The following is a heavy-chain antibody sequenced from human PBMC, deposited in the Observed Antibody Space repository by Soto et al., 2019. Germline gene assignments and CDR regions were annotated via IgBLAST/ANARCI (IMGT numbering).Heavy chain of an antibody. CDR3: TSGGGVAGNFLNFFDY. D-gene: IGHD6-19*01. CDR2: IKSQTDGGTT. V-gene: IGHV3-15*01. Sequence: EVQLVESGGGLVKPGGSLRLSCGASGFTLSNAWMYWVRQAPGKGLEWVGRIKSQTDGGTTDYAAPVEGRFTISRDDSKKAFYLQMHGLKIVDPAMYYCTSGGGVAGNFLNFFDYWGQGTLVAVSS. CDR1: GFTLSNAW. J-gene: IGHJ4*02.